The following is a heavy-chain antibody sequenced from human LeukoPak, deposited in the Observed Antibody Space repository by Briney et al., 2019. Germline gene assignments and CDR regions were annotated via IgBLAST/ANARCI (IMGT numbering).Heavy chain of an antibody. V-gene: IGHV3-53*01. CDR1: GFTVSNSF. CDR2: IYSGGSA. D-gene: IGHD3-10*01. CDR3: TRVYGSGSYYSHC. J-gene: IGHJ4*02. Sequence: PGGSLRLSCAAPGFTVSNSFMSWVRQAPGKGLEWVSVIYSGGSAYYADSVKGRFTISRDNSKNTLYLQMNSLRAEDTAVYYCTRVYGSGSYYSHCWGQGTLVTVSS.